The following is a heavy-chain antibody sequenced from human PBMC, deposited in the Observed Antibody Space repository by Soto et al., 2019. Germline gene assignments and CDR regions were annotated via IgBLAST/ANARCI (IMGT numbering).Heavy chain of an antibody. D-gene: IGHD3-3*01. J-gene: IGHJ5*02. CDR3: ARGSTYYDFWSPSRPNWFDP. CDR1: GFTFSSYS. V-gene: IGHV3-48*02. CDR2: ISSSSSTI. Sequence: GGSLRLSCAASGFTFSSYSMNWVRQAPGKGLEWVSYISSSSSTIYYADSVKGRFTISRDNAKNSLYLQMNSLRDEDTAVYYCARGSTYYDFWSPSRPNWFDPWGQGTLVTVSS.